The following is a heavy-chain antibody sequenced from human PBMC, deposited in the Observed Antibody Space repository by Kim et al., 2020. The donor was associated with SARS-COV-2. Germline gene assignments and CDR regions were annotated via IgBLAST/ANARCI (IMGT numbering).Heavy chain of an antibody. V-gene: IGHV1-18*01. D-gene: IGHD1-7*01. J-gene: IGHJ4*02. Sequence: NYAQKLQGRVTMTTDTSTSTAYMELRSLRSDDTAVYYCARASHWNYSFDYWGQGTLVTVSS. CDR3: ARASHWNYSFDY.